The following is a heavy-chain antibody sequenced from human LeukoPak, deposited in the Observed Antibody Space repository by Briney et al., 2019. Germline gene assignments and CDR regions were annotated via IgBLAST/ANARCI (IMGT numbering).Heavy chain of an antibody. CDR1: GFTLSTYW. CDR2: INPDGSGK. CDR3: ASWGAGGNS. J-gene: IGHJ4*02. V-gene: IGHV3-7*01. Sequence: PGGSLRLSCEASGFTLSTYWMNWVRQVPGKGLDWMANINPDGSGKRYVDSVKGRFTIPRDNADNPLSLQMNSLRAEDTAVYYCASWGAGGNSWGQGTLVTVSS. D-gene: IGHD3-16*01.